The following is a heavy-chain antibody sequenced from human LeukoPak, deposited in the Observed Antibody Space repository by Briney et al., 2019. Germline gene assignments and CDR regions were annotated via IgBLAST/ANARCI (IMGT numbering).Heavy chain of an antibody. V-gene: IGHV3-30*18. CDR1: GFTFSSYG. CDR3: AKEPGVSSGYADY. J-gene: IGHJ4*02. CDR2: ISYDGSNK. D-gene: IGHD3-22*01. Sequence: PGRSLRLSCAASGFTFSSYGMHWVRQAPGKGLEWVAVISYDGSNKYYADSVKGRFTISRDNSKNTLYLQMNSLRAEDTAVYYCAKEPGVSSGYADYWGQGTLVPVSS.